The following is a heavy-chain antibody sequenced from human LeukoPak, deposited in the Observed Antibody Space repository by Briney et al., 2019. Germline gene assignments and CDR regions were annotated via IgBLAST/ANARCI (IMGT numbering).Heavy chain of an antibody. V-gene: IGHV4-34*01. CDR3: ARAAYSTIFAVEGFWFDH. CDR2: INHSGST. Sequence: SETLSLTCAVYGGSFSGYYWSWIRQPPGKGLEWIGEINHSGSTNYNPSLKSRVTISVDTSKNQFSLKLSSVTAADTAVYYCARAAYSTIFAVEGFWFDHWGQGTLVTVSS. J-gene: IGHJ5*02. D-gene: IGHD3-3*01. CDR1: GGSFSGYY.